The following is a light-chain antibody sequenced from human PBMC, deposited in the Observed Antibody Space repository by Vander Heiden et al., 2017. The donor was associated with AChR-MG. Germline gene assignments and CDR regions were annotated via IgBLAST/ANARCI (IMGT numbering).Light chain of an antibody. CDR1: QDISDH. J-gene: IGKJ1*01. CDR3: QKSHSAPRT. Sequence: DIEMTQSPSSLSASVGDRVTITCRASQDISDHLVWYQQKPGKVPKLLIYSASTLQSGVPSRFSGSGYGTDFTLTINSLQPEDVATYYCQKSHSAPRTFGQGTKVEIK. CDR2: SAS. V-gene: IGKV1-27*01.